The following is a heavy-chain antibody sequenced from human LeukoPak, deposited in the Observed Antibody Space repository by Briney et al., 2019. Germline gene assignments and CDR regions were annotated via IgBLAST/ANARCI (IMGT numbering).Heavy chain of an antibody. CDR2: IYYSGST. Sequence: PGGSLRLPCAASGFIFSNYAMSWVRQPPGKGLEWIGSIYYSGSTYYNPSLKSRVTISVDTSKNQFSLKLSSVTAADTAVYYCARLRYCSGGSCYSVFPVPWFDPWGQGTLVTVSS. CDR1: GFIFSNYA. V-gene: IGHV4-39*01. CDR3: ARLRYCSGGSCYSVFPVPWFDP. D-gene: IGHD2-15*01. J-gene: IGHJ5*02.